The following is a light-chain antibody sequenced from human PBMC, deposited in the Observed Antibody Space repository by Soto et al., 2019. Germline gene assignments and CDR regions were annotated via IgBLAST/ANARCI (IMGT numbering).Light chain of an antibody. J-gene: IGKJ5*01. Sequence: EIVLTQSPGTLSLSPWERGTLSCRASQNLGTLYLAWFQQKSGQAPRLLIYSASRRATGIPDRFSGSGSGTDFTLTISRLETEDFAVFYCQQYGTSEITFGQGTRLEIK. CDR3: QQYGTSEIT. CDR1: QNLGTLY. CDR2: SAS. V-gene: IGKV3-20*01.